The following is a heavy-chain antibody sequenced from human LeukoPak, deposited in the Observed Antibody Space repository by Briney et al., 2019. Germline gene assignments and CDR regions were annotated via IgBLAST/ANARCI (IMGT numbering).Heavy chain of an antibody. CDR3: ARGISVAYYYYYYYMDV. Sequence: SETLSLTCAVYGGSFSGYYWSWIRQPPGKGLEWIGEINHSGSTNYNPSLKSRVTISVDTSKNQFSLKLSSVTAADTAVYYCARGISVAYYYYYYYMDVWGKGTTVTVSS. V-gene: IGHV4-34*01. J-gene: IGHJ6*03. D-gene: IGHD4-23*01. CDR2: INHSGST. CDR1: GGSFSGYY.